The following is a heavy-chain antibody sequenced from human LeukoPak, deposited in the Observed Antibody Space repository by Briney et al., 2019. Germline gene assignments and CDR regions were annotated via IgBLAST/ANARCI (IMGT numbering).Heavy chain of an antibody. J-gene: IGHJ4*02. Sequence: SETLSLTCTVSGGSINTYYWSWIRQPPGKGLEWIGYIYYSGSTNYNPSLKSRVTISVDTSKNQFSLKLSSVTAADTAVYYCARGRDGYNLGFDYWGQGTLVTVSS. CDR1: GGSINTYY. CDR3: ARGRDGYNLGFDY. V-gene: IGHV4-59*12. D-gene: IGHD5-24*01. CDR2: IYYSGST.